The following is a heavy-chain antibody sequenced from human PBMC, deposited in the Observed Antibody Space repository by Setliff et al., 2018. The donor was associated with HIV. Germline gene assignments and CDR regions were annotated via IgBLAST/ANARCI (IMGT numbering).Heavy chain of an antibody. J-gene: IGHJ3*02. Sequence: GGSLRLSCAASGFTVSSNYMSWVRQAPGKGLEWVSIIYSGSSTSYYADSVKGRFTISRDSSKNTLYLQMNSLRAEGTAVYYCARGTYCTDGVCIKGALDIRGQGTMVTVSS. CDR3: ARGTYCTDGVCIKGALDI. CDR1: GFTVSSNY. CDR2: IYSGSSTS. D-gene: IGHD2-8*01. V-gene: IGHV3-66*01.